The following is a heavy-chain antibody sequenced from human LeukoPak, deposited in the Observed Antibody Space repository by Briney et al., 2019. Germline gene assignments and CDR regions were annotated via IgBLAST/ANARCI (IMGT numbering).Heavy chain of an antibody. Sequence: SETLPLTCTVSGGSISSSSYYWSWIRQPPGKGLEWIGSIYYSGTTYYNPSLMSRLTMSVDTSKNQFSLKLSSVTAADTAVYSCARHARREALRHSAFDIWGQGTMVTVSS. CDR2: IYYSGTT. V-gene: IGHV4-39*01. J-gene: IGHJ3*02. CDR1: GGSISSSSYY. D-gene: IGHD3-16*01. CDR3: ARHARREALRHSAFDI.